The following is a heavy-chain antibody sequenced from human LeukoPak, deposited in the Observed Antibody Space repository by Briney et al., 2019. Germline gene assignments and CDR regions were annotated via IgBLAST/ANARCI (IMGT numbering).Heavy chain of an antibody. D-gene: IGHD1-26*01. CDR3: AKAGSIRFDY. V-gene: IGHV3-23*01. CDR2: ISGSGGST. Sequence: GGSLRLSCAASGFTFSNFGMNWVRQAPGKGLEWVSAISGSGGSTYYADSVKGRFTISRDNSKNTLYLQMNSLRAEDTAAYYCAKAGSIRFDYWGQGTLVTVSS. CDR1: GFTFSNFG. J-gene: IGHJ4*02.